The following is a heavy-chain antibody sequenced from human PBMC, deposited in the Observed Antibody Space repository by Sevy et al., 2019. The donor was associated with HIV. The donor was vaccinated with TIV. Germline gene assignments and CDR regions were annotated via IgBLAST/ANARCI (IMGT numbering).Heavy chain of an antibody. J-gene: IGHJ4*02. Sequence: GGSLRLSCVASGFTFSDHYMEWVRQAPGKGLGWVGRTRNKADGYTTEYAASVKGRFTISRDESKNSLYVQMNSLKAEDTAVYYCATHAGIAAAGRVLDYWGQGTLVTVSS. V-gene: IGHV3-72*01. D-gene: IGHD6-13*01. CDR2: TRNKADGYTT. CDR1: GFTFSDHY. CDR3: ATHAGIAAAGRVLDY.